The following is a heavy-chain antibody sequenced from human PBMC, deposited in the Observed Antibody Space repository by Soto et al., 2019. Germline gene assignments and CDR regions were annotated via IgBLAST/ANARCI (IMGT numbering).Heavy chain of an antibody. D-gene: IGHD5-18*01. J-gene: IGHJ4*02. CDR3: AREGYSYGSRYFDH. V-gene: IGHV3-53*01. CDR1: GFIVSSNY. CDR2: IYSGGST. Sequence: TGGSLRLSCEASGFIVSSNYMSWVRQAPGKGLEWVSVIYSGGSTYYGDSVKGRFTISRDNSKNTLYLQMNSLRAEDTAVYYCAREGYSYGSRYFDHWGQGTLVTVSS.